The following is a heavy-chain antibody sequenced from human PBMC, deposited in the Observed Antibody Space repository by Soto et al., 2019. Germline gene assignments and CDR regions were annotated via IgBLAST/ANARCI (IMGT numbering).Heavy chain of an antibody. CDR1: GGTFSSYA. CDR2: IIPIFGTA. CDR3: ASRINMVRGAYEENWFDP. D-gene: IGHD3-10*01. J-gene: IGHJ5*02. Sequence: VASVKVSCKASGGTFSSYAISWVRQAPGQGLEWMGGIIPIFGTANYAQKFQGRVTITADESTSTAYMELSSLRSEDTAVYYCASRINMVRGAYEENWFDPWGQGTLVTVSS. V-gene: IGHV1-69*13.